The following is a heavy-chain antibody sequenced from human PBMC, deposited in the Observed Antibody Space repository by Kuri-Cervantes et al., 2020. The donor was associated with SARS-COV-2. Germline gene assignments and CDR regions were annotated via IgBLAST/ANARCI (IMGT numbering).Heavy chain of an antibody. V-gene: IGHV3-21*01. CDR1: GFTFSSYS. J-gene: IGHJ3*02. CDR3: ARVVAVVDYGDYSGDAFDI. D-gene: IGHD4-17*01. CDR2: ISSSSSYI. Sequence: LSLTCAASGFTFSSYSMNWVRQAPGKGLEWVSSISSSSSYIYYADSVKGRFTISRDNAKNSLYLQMNSLRAEDTAVYYCARVVAVVDYGDYSGDAFDIWGQGTMVTVSS.